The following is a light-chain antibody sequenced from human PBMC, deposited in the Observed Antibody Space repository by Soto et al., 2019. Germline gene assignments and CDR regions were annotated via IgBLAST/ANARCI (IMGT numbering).Light chain of an antibody. J-gene: IGKJ1*01. CDR2: GAS. V-gene: IGKV3-20*01. CDR1: QSVSNSY. Sequence: EIVLTQSPGTLSLSPGERATLSCRASQSVSNSYLAWYQQKPGQAPRLLIYGASSRATGIPDRFSGSGSGTDFTLTISSLQPEDFAMYYCQQSYSSPPTFGQGTKVDIK. CDR3: QQSYSSPPT.